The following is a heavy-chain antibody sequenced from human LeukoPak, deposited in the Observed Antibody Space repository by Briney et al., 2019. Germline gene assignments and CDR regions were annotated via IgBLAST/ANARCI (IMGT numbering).Heavy chain of an antibody. D-gene: IGHD2-8*01. CDR1: GYTFTNYG. Sequence: ASVKVSCKASGYTFTNYGVTWVRQAPGQGLEWMGWISAYNGNTNYAQKVRGRVTMTTDASTSTAYIDLRSLRSDDTAVYYCARGVYQEGGIHYYYYMDVWGRGTTVIVSS. CDR2: ISAYNGNT. J-gene: IGHJ6*03. CDR3: ARGVYQEGGIHYYYYMDV. V-gene: IGHV1-18*01.